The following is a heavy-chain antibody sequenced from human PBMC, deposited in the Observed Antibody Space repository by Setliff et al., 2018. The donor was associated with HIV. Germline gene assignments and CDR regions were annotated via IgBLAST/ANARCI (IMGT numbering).Heavy chain of an antibody. V-gene: IGHV4-34*01. CDR3: ARQGKLGYCSGGSCPMDY. CDR1: GGSFSAYH. Sequence: PSQTLSLTCAVYGGSFSAYHWSWIRQTPGKGLEWLGEINHSGSTAYNLALESRVSMSIDTSKNQFSLKLSSVTAADTAVYYCARQGKLGYCSGGSCPMDYWGQGTLVTVSS. J-gene: IGHJ4*02. CDR2: INHSGST. D-gene: IGHD2-15*01.